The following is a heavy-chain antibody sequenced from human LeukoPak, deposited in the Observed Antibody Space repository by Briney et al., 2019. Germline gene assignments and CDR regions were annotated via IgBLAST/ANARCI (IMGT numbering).Heavy chain of an antibody. CDR3: ARGRTYARESDY. CDR1: GFTFNGNA. D-gene: IGHD2-8*01. CDR2: ISHDGSGK. Sequence: GGSLRLSCAASGFTFNGNAMQWVRQAPGKGLEWVAHISHDGSGKYYRDSVKGRFTISRDDSKNTLYLQLNSLRAEDTAVYYCARGRTYARESDYWGQGTLVTVSS. J-gene: IGHJ4*02. V-gene: IGHV3-30*03.